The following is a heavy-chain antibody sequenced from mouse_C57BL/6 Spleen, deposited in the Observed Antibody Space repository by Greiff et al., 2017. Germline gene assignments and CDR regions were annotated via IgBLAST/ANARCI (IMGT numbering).Heavy chain of an antibody. D-gene: IGHD2-5*01. Sequence: EVQGVESGGGLVQPGGSLKLSCAASGFTFSDYGMAWVRQAPRKGPEWVAFISNLAYSIYYADTVTGRFTISRENAKNTLYLEMSSLRSEDTAMYYCARRSNYEDWYFDVWGTGTTVTVSS. V-gene: IGHV5-15*01. J-gene: IGHJ1*03. CDR2: ISNLAYSI. CDR1: GFTFSDYG. CDR3: ARRSNYEDWYFDV.